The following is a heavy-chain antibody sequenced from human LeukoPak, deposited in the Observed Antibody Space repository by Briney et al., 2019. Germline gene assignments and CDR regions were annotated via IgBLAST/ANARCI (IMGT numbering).Heavy chain of an antibody. CDR3: ARVMTGYEPPSYENYYMDV. CDR1: GYTFTSYD. Sequence: GASVKVSCKASGYTFTSYDINWVRQATGQGLEWMGWMNPNSGNTGYAQKFQGRVTITRNTSISTAYMELSSLRSEDTAVYYCARVMTGYEPPSYENYYMDVWGKGTTVTVSS. V-gene: IGHV1-8*03. D-gene: IGHD3-9*01. J-gene: IGHJ6*03. CDR2: MNPNSGNT.